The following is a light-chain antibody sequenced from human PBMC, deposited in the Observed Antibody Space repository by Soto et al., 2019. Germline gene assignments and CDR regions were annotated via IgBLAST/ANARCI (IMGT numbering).Light chain of an antibody. V-gene: IGKV1-5*01. J-gene: IGKJ2*01. CDR2: DVS. Sequence: DIQMTQSPSTLSASIGDTVTLTCRASQSLTGRLAWYQQKPGRPPKLLSYDVSILESGVPSRFSGSESGGALTRTMSSPAPDDFATFYCQQYKVYPYTFGQGTRL. CDR1: QSLTGR. CDR3: QQYKVYPYT.